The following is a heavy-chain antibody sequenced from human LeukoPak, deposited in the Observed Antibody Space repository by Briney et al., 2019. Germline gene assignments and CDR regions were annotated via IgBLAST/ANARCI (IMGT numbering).Heavy chain of an antibody. CDR2: IGTAGDT. J-gene: IGHJ6*02. CDR1: GFTFSSYD. V-gene: IGHV3-13*01. Sequence: GGSLRLSCAASGFTFSSYDMHWVRQATGKGLEWVSAIGTAGDTYYPGSVKGRFTISRENAKNSLYLQMNSLRAGDTAVYYCARFHRGYCSSTSCYTRGYYGMDVWGQGTTVTVSS. CDR3: ARFHRGYCSSTSCYTRGYYGMDV. D-gene: IGHD2-2*02.